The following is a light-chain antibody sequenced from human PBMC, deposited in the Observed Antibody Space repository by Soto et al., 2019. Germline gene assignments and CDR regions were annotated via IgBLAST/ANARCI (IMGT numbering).Light chain of an antibody. V-gene: IGKV3-15*01. CDR1: QSVNSD. J-gene: IGKJ1*01. Sequence: EMVMTQSPATVPASPGERVTLSCRASQSVNSDLAWYQQTPGQAPRPLIYDASTRAAGVPARFSGSGSGTEFTLTISSLQSEDFALYYCQQYNDWPPWTFGQGTKVDIK. CDR2: DAS. CDR3: QQYNDWPPWT.